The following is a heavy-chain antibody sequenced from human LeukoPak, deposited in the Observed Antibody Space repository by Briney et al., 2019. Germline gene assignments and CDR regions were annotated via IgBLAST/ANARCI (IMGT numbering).Heavy chain of an antibody. V-gene: IGHV4-34*01. D-gene: IGHD2-2*01. CDR1: GGSFSGYY. Sequence: PSETLSLTCAVYGGSFSGYYWSWIRQPPGKGLEWIGEINHSGSTNYNPSLKSRVTISVDTSKNQFSLKLGSVTAADTAVYYCARYPKSSYYYYGMDVWGQGTTVTVSS. CDR2: INHSGST. J-gene: IGHJ6*02. CDR3: ARYPKSSYYYYGMDV.